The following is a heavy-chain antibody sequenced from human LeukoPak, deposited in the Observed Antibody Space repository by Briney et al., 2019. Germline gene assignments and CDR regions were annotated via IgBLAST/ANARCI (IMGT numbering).Heavy chain of an antibody. CDR1: GGTFSSYA. V-gene: IGHV1-69*05. J-gene: IGHJ6*03. Sequence: SVKVSCKASGGTFSSYAISWVRQAPGQGLEWMGGITPIFGTANYAQKFQGRVTITTDESTSTAYMELSSLRSEDTAVYHCARDDHYYGDYGTGYYYYMDVWGKGTTVTVSS. CDR3: ARDDHYYGDYGTGYYYYMDV. CDR2: ITPIFGTA. D-gene: IGHD4-17*01.